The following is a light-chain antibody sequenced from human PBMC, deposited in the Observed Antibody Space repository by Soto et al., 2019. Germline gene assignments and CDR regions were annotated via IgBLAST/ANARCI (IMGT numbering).Light chain of an antibody. CDR3: QQRVNWPPT. Sequence: EIVLTQSPATLSLSPGERATLSCRAGQSISDYLAWYQQRPGQAPRLLIFDASNRATGVPDRFSGGGSGTDFTLILSSLEPEDFAVYYCQQRVNWPPTFGGGTKVEI. CDR1: QSISDY. J-gene: IGKJ4*01. V-gene: IGKV3-11*01. CDR2: DAS.